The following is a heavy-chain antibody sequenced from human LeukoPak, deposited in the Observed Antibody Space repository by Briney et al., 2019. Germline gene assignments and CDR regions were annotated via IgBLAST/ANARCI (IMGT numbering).Heavy chain of an antibody. D-gene: IGHD3-16*01. CDR2: TNPSGGST. Sequence: GASVKVSCKASGYTFTSYYMHWVRQAPGQGLEWMGITNPSGGSTSYAQKFQGRVTMTRDTSTSTVYMELSSLRSEDTAVYYCATLGESNAFDIWGQGTMVTVSS. CDR3: ATLGESNAFDI. CDR1: GYTFTSYY. V-gene: IGHV1-46*01. J-gene: IGHJ3*02.